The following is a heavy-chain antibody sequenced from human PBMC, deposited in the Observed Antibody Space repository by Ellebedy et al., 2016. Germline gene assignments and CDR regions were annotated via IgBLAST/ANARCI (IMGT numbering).Heavy chain of an antibody. D-gene: IGHD6-19*01. Sequence: ASVKVSCKASGYAFTSYGISWVRQAPGQGLEWMGWISAYNGNTNYAQKLQGRVTMTTDTSTSTAYMELRSLRSDDTAVYYCARDTKKPTSSGWYLYWGQGTLVTVSS. V-gene: IGHV1-18*04. CDR3: ARDTKKPTSSGWYLY. CDR2: ISAYNGNT. J-gene: IGHJ4*02. CDR1: GYAFTSYG.